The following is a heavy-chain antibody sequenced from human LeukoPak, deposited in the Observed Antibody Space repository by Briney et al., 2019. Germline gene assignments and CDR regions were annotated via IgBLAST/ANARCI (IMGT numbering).Heavy chain of an antibody. CDR3: ARDLAAAGTGGY. CDR2: IIPIFGTA. J-gene: IGHJ4*02. D-gene: IGHD6-13*01. CDR1: GGTFSSYA. Sequence: SVKVSCKASGGTFSSYAISWVRQAPGQGLEWMGGIIPIFGTANYAQKFQGRVTITADESTSTAYMELSSLRSEDTAVYYCARDLAAAGTGGYWGQGTLVTVSS. V-gene: IGHV1-69*13.